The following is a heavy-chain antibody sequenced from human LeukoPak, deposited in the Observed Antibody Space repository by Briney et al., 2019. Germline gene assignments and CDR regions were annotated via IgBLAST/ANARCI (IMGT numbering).Heavy chain of an antibody. V-gene: IGHV3-7*01. Sequence: GGSLRLSCAASGFSFSDFWMGWVRQAPGKGLERVANINQDGSENYYVDSVKGRFTISRDNAKKSLYLQMNSLRAEDTAVYYCTKGRSNHYWGQGTLVTVST. CDR3: TKGRSNHY. CDR2: INQDGSEN. J-gene: IGHJ4*02. CDR1: GFSFSDFW. D-gene: IGHD3-10*01.